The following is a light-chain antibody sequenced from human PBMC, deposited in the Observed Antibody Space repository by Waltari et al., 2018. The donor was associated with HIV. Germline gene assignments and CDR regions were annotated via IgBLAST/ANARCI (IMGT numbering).Light chain of an antibody. CDR1: ALPKQY. V-gene: IGLV3-25*03. J-gene: IGLJ3*02. CDR3: QSADSSGTHWV. Sequence: SYELTQPPSVSVSPGQTARITCSGDALPKQYAYWYQQKPVQAPVLVIYKDSERPSGIPERFSGSSSGTTVTLTISGVQAEDEADYYCQSADSSGTHWVFGGGTKLTVL. CDR2: KDS.